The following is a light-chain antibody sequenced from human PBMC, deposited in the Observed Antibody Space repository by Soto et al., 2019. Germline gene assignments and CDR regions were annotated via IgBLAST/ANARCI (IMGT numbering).Light chain of an antibody. CDR3: QQYNSSPLT. J-gene: IGKJ4*01. Sequence: DIHLTQSPSFLSASVGNRVTITCRASQGISSYLAWYQQKPGKAPKLLKYAESILQSGVPSRFSGSGSGTEFTLTISSLQPEDFATYYCQQYNSSPLTFGGGTKVDIK. CDR2: AES. V-gene: IGKV1-9*01. CDR1: QGISSY.